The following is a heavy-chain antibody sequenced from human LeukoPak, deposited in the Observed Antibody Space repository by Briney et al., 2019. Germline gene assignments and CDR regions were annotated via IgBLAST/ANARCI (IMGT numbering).Heavy chain of an antibody. CDR1: GYTFSSYY. V-gene: IGHV1-46*01. Sequence: ASVKVACKPSGYTFSSYYMHWVRQAPGQGPEWMGIINPSIGSTSYALKFQGRVSFTRDTSTSTVYMELTSLRSEDTAVYYCAREPRSYDLLTGYYYWGQGTLVTVSS. CDR2: INPSIGST. D-gene: IGHD3-9*01. J-gene: IGHJ4*02. CDR3: AREPRSYDLLTGYYY.